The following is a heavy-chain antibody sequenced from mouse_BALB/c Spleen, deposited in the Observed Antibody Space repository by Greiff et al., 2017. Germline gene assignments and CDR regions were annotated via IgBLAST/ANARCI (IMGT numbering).Heavy chain of an antibody. V-gene: IGHV1-9*01. D-gene: IGHD1-2*01. CDR1: GYTFSSYW. CDR2: ILPGSGST. Sequence: VQLQESGAELMKPGASVKISCKATGYTFSSYWIEWVKQRPGHGLEWIGEILPGSGSTNYNEKFKGKATFTADTSSNTAYMQLSSLTSEDSAVYTSARNDGSPYAMDYWGQGTSVTVSS. J-gene: IGHJ4*01. CDR3: ARNDGSPYAMDY.